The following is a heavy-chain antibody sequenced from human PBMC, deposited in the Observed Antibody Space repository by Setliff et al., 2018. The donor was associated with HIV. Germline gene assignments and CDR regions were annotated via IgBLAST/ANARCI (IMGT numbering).Heavy chain of an antibody. D-gene: IGHD2-21*02. CDR1: GDSINSRPYY. Sequence: SETLSLTCSVSGDSINSRPYYYGWLRQPPGKGLEWIGNVFYSGSTYYSPSLKSRVSMSIDTSRNQFSLKLTSVTAADTAVYFCARFPTVVTAPGFWGRGTLVTVSS. V-gene: IGHV4-39*01. CDR3: ARFPTVVTAPGF. J-gene: IGHJ4*02. CDR2: VFYSGST.